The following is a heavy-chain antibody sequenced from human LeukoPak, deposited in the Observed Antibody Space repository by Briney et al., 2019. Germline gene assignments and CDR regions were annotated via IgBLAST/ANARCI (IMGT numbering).Heavy chain of an antibody. CDR3: ARLSTTVTTNYYYGMDV. CDR2: IYYSGST. D-gene: IGHD4-17*01. J-gene: IGHJ6*02. Sequence: PSETLSLTCTVSGGSISSSSYYWGWIRQPPGKGLEWIGSIYYSGSTYYNPSLKSRVTISVDTSKNQFSLKLSSVTAADTAVYYRARLSTTVTTNYYYGMDVWGQGTTVTVSS. CDR1: GGSISSSSYY. V-gene: IGHV4-39*01.